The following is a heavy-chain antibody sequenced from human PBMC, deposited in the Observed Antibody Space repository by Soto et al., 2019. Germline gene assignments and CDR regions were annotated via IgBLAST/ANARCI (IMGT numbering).Heavy chain of an antibody. CDR3: AREGSGYNF. J-gene: IGHJ4*02. CDR2: INPSGGST. CDR1: GYTFTSYY. D-gene: IGHD5-12*01. Sequence: ASVKVSCKASGYTFTSYYMHWVRQAPGQGLEWMGIINPSGGSTSYAQKFQGRVTITADKSTSTVYMELSSLRSDDTAVYYCAREGSGYNFWGQGTQVTVSS. V-gene: IGHV1-46*01.